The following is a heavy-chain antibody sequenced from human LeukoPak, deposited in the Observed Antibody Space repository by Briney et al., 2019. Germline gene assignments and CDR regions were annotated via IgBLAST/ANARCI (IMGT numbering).Heavy chain of an antibody. J-gene: IGHJ4*02. CDR1: GFTFSTYS. D-gene: IGHD5-12*01. V-gene: IGHV3-48*01. CDR2: ISDSGAM. CDR3: ARDGGYRGYDADC. Sequence: GGSLRLSCAASGFTFSTYSMKWVRQAPGKGLEWVSYISDSGAMYYADSVRGRFTISRENAQNSLFLQMNSLRAKDTAVYYCARDGGYRGYDADCWGQGTLVTVSS.